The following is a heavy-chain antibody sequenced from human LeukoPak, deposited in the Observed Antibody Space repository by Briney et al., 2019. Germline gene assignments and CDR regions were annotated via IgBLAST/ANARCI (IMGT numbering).Heavy chain of an antibody. V-gene: IGHV3-23*01. CDR2: ISGSGGST. J-gene: IGHJ6*02. CDR3: AKGRKSYYYGMDV. Sequence: GGSLRLSCAASGFTLSIYAMNWVRQAPGKGLEWVSGISGSGGSTHYADSVKGRFTISRDNSKNTLYLQMNSLRAEDTAVYHCAKGRKSYYYGMDVWGQGTTVTVSS. CDR1: GFTLSIYA.